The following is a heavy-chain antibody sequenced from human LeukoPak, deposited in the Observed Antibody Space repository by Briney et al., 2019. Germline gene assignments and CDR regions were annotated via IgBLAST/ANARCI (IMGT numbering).Heavy chain of an antibody. D-gene: IGHD3-3*01. Sequence: SETLSLTCTVSGGSISSYYWSWIRQPPGKGLEWIGYIYYSGSTYYNPSLKSRVTISVDTSKNQFSLKLSSVTAADTAVYYCARGGRGSGYSRYYYYYYMDVWGKGTTVTVSS. CDR2: IYYSGST. J-gene: IGHJ6*03. CDR3: ARGGRGSGYSRYYYYYYMDV. V-gene: IGHV4-59*12. CDR1: GGSISSYY.